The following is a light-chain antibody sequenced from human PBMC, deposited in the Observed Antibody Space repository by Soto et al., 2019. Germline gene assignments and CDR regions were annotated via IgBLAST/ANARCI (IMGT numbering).Light chain of an antibody. J-gene: IGLJ3*02. CDR1: SSHIGAGYD. V-gene: IGLV1-40*01. CDR2: GIS. Sequence: QSVLTQPPSVSGAPGQRVTISCTGSSSHIGAGYDVHWYQQLPGTAPKLLIYGISNRPSGVPDRFSGSKSGTSASLAITGLQAEDEADYYCQSYDSSLSGWVFGGGTKLTVL. CDR3: QSYDSSLSGWV.